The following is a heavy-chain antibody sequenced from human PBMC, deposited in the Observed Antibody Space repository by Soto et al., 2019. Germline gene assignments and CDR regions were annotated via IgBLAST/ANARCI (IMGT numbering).Heavy chain of an antibody. CDR2: ISSSSSTI. CDR1: GFTFSSYS. Sequence: SGGSLRLSCAASGFTFSSYSMNWVRQAPGKGLEWVSYISSSSSTIYYADSVKGRFTISRDNAKNSLYLQMNSLRDEDTAVYYCARDYSSGYAITYDAFDIWGQGTMVTVSS. CDR3: ARDYSSGYAITYDAFDI. D-gene: IGHD3-22*01. J-gene: IGHJ3*02. V-gene: IGHV3-48*02.